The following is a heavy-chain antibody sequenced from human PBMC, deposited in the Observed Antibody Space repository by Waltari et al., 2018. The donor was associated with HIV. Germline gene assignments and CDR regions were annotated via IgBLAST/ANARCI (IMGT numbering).Heavy chain of an antibody. CDR2: INHSGST. J-gene: IGHJ6*02. CDR3: ASGYCSSTSCYTGYYYYGMDV. CDR1: GGSFSGYY. D-gene: IGHD2-2*02. Sequence: QVQLQQWGAGLLKPSETLSLTCAVYGGSFSGYYWSWIRQPPGKGLGWIGEINHSGSTNYNPSLKSRVTISVDTSKNQFSLKLSSVTAADTAVYYCASGYCSSTSCYTGYYYYGMDVWGQGTTVTVSS. V-gene: IGHV4-34*01.